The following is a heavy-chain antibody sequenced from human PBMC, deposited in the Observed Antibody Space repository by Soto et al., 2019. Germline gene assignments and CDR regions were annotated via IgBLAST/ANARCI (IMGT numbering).Heavy chain of an antibody. CDR3: ARHSVYGDYYFDY. D-gene: IGHD4-17*01. CDR1: GGSISSYY. Sequence: SETLSLTCTVSGGSISSYYWSWIRQPPGKGLEWIGYIYYSGSTNYNPSLKSRVTISVDTSKNQFSLKLSSVTAADTAVYYCARHSVYGDYYFDYWGQGTLVTV. V-gene: IGHV4-59*08. J-gene: IGHJ4*02. CDR2: IYYSGST.